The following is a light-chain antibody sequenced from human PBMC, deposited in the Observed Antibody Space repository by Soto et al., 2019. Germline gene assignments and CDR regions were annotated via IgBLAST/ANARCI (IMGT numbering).Light chain of an antibody. CDR1: TGAVTSGYY. CDR3: LLYYGGAHVV. V-gene: IGLV7-43*01. CDR2: STS. J-gene: IGLJ2*01. Sequence: QTVVTQEPSLTVSPGGTVTLTCASSTGAVTSGYYPNWFQQKPGQAPRALIYSTSNKDSWTPARFSGALLGGKAALTLSGVQPEDEAEYYCLLYYGGAHVVFGGGTKLTVL.